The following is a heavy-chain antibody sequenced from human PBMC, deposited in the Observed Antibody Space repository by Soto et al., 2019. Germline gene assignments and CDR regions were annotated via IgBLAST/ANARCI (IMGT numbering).Heavy chain of an antibody. CDR2: IYYSGST. V-gene: IGHV4-59*01. CDR3: AREHSHYDILTGYYYYYVDV. J-gene: IGHJ6*03. CDR1: GGSISSYY. D-gene: IGHD3-9*01. Sequence: SETLSLTCTVSGGSISSYYWSWIRQPPGKGLEWIGYIYYSGSTNYNPSLKSRVTISVDTSKNQFSLKLSSVTAADTAVYYCAREHSHYDILTGYYYYYVDVWGKGTTVTVSS.